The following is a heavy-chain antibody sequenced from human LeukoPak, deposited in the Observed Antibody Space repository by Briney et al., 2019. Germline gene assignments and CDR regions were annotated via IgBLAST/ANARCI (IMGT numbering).Heavy chain of an antibody. D-gene: IGHD4-11*01. CDR3: ARDTSDYPYFFDY. CDR1: DGSISSHF. Sequence: PSETLSLTCTVSDGSISSHFWSWIRQPPGKGLEWIGYMHSSGSASYNPSLRSRVTISADTSKNQFSLRLNSVTAADTAVYYCARDTSDYPYFFDYWGQGTLVTVSS. CDR2: MHSSGSA. J-gene: IGHJ4*02. V-gene: IGHV4-59*11.